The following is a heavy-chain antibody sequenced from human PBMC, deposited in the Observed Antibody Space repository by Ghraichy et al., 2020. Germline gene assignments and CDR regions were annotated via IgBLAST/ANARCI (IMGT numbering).Heavy chain of an antibody. V-gene: IGHV4-34*01. Sequence: SETLSLTCAVYGGSFSGYYWSWIRQPPGKGLEWIGEINHSGSTNYNPSLKSRVTISVDTSKNQFSLKLSSVTAADTAVYYCTSVAGTRWIDYWGQGTLVTVSS. D-gene: IGHD6-19*01. CDR1: GGSFSGYY. CDR3: TSVAGTRWIDY. J-gene: IGHJ4*02. CDR2: INHSGST.